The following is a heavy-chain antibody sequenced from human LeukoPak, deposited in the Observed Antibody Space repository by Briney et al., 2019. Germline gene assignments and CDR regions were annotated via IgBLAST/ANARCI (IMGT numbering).Heavy chain of an antibody. J-gene: IGHJ4*02. CDR3: ARDPPSVAVADNYFDY. CDR2: ISISSSYI. CDR1: GFTFNDYA. D-gene: IGHD6-19*01. Sequence: GGSLRLSCAASGFTFNDYAMHWVRQAPGKGLEWVSSISISSSYIYYADSVKGRFTISRDNAKNSLYLQMNSLRAEDTAVYYCARDPPSVAVADNYFDYWGQGTLVTVSS. V-gene: IGHV3-21*01.